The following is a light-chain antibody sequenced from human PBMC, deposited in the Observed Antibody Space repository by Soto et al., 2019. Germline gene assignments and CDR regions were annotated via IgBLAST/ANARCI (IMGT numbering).Light chain of an antibody. CDR3: QQYNSYFRT. V-gene: IGKV1-5*03. J-gene: IGKJ1*01. CDR1: PTISNS. Sequence: DIQMTQSPSTLSASVGDRVTITCRASPTISNSLAWHQQKPGKGPNLLIYKASSLGNGVPPRFSGSGSGTEFTLTISSLQPDDLATYYCQQYNSYFRTFGQGTKVEI. CDR2: KAS.